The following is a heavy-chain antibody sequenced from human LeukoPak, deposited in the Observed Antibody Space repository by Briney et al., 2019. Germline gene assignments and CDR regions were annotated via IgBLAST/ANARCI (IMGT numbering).Heavy chain of an antibody. D-gene: IGHD3-22*01. CDR3: ARGRISSGHYIDY. CDR2: IYYSGST. Sequence: SETLSLTCTVSGGSINSSSYYWGWIRQPPGKGLEWIGSIYYSGSTYYNPSLKSRVTISVDTSKNQFSLKLSSVTAADTAVYYCARGRISSGHYIDYWGQGTLVTVSS. CDR1: GGSINSSSYY. J-gene: IGHJ4*02. V-gene: IGHV4-39*01.